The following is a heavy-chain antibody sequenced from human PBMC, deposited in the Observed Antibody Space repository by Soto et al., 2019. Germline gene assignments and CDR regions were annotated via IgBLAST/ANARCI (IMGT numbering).Heavy chain of an antibody. CDR3: AKNGQPPYYYYGMDV. CDR1: GYTFTRYG. V-gene: IGHV1-18*01. J-gene: IGHJ6*02. D-gene: IGHD2-8*01. CDR2: ISGYNGDT. Sequence: QGQLVQSGGEVKKPGASVKVSCKASGYTFTRYGISWVRQAPGQGLEWMGWISGYNGDTKYAQKFQGRGTMTLDTSTTTEYMELRSLTSDDRAVYYCAKNGQPPYYYYGMDVWGQGTTVTVSS.